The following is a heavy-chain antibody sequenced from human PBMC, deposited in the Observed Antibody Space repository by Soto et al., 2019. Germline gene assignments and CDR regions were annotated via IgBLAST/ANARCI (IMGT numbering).Heavy chain of an antibody. J-gene: IGHJ5*02. CDR1: GYTLTELS. D-gene: IGHD6-13*01. CDR2: FDPEDGET. V-gene: IGHV1-24*01. Sequence: ASVKVSCKVSGYTLTELSMHWVRQAPGKGLEWMGGFDPEDGETIYAQKFQGRVTMTEDTSTDTAYMELSSLRSEDTAVYYCATVNGSSSWLNTWFDPWGQGTLVTVSS. CDR3: ATVNGSSSWLNTWFDP.